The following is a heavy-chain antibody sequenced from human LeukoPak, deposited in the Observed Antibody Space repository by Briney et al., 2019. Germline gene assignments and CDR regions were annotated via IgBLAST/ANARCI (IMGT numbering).Heavy chain of an antibody. CDR2: ISWNSGSI. CDR1: GFTFDDYA. D-gene: IGHD2-8*01. Sequence: PGRSLRLSCAASGFTFDDYAMHWVRQAPGKGLEWVSGISWNSGSIGYADSVKGRFTISRDNAKNSLYLQMNSLRAEDTAVYYCARGYANLDYWGQGTLVTVSS. J-gene: IGHJ4*02. CDR3: ARGYANLDY. V-gene: IGHV3-9*01.